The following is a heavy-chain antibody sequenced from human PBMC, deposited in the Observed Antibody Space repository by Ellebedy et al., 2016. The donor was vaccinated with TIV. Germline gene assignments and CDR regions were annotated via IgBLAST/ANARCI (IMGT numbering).Heavy chain of an antibody. D-gene: IGHD1-26*01. CDR3: ARGRSSGSYGY. J-gene: IGHJ4*02. Sequence: GESLKISXAASGFTFSSYWMSWVRQAPGKGLEWVANIKQDGSEKYYVDSVKGRFTISRDNAKNSLYLQMNSLRAEDTAVYYCARGRSSGSYGYWGQGTLVTVSS. CDR2: IKQDGSEK. CDR1: GFTFSSYW. V-gene: IGHV3-7*01.